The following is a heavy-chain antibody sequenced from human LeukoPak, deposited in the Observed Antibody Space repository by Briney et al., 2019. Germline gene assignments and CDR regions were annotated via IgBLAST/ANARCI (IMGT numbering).Heavy chain of an antibody. CDR2: IIPIFGTA. Sequence: SVKVSCKASGGTFSSYAISWVRQAPGQGLEWMGGIIPIFGTATYAQKFQGRVTITADESTSTAYMQLSSLRSEDTAVYYCARSTSIVVVPAVPSYYFDYWGQGTLVTVSS. J-gene: IGHJ4*02. D-gene: IGHD2-2*01. CDR1: GGTFSSYA. CDR3: ARSTSIVVVPAVPSYYFDY. V-gene: IGHV1-69*01.